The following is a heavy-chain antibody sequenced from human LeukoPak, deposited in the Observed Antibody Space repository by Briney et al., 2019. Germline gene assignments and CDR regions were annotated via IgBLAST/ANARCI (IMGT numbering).Heavy chain of an antibody. CDR1: GGSISSYY. CDR2: IYYSGST. J-gene: IGHJ6*02. CDR3: ARGRISPYCSSTSCPYSSSSRGMDV. V-gene: IGHV4-59*12. Sequence: PSETLSLTCTVSGGSISSYYWSWIRQPPGKGLEWIGYIYYSGSTNYNPSLKSRVTISVDTSKNQFSLKLSSVTAADTAVYYCARGRISPYCSSTSCPYSSSSRGMDVWGQGTTVTVSS. D-gene: IGHD2-2*01.